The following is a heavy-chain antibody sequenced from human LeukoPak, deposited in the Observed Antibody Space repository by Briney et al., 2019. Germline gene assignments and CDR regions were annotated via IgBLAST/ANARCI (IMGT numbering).Heavy chain of an antibody. J-gene: IGHJ3*02. Sequence: GGSLRLSCAASGFTVGSNYMSWVRQAPGKGLEWVSVIYSGGSTYYADSVKGRFTISRDNSKDTLYLQMNSLRAEDTAVYYCARDLIAAAGAFDIWGQGTMVTVSS. CDR1: GFTVGSNY. CDR2: IYSGGST. D-gene: IGHD6-13*01. V-gene: IGHV3-53*01. CDR3: ARDLIAAAGAFDI.